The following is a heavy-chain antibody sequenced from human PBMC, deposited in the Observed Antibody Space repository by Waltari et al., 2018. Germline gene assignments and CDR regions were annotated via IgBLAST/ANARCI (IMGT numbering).Heavy chain of an antibody. CDR3: AGAGSSAFDI. Sequence: QVQLQESGPGLVKPSETLSLTCTVSGGSISSHYWSWIRQPPGKGLEWIGYIYYSGSTNYNPSLKSRVTISVDTSKNQFSLKLSSVTAADTAVYYCAGAGSSAFDIWGQGTMVTVSS. D-gene: IGHD3-10*01. CDR1: GGSISSHY. V-gene: IGHV4-59*11. J-gene: IGHJ3*02. CDR2: IYYSGST.